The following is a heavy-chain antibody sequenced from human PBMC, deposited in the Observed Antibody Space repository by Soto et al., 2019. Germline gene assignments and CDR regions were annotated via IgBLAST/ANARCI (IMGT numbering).Heavy chain of an antibody. CDR1: GFTFSDYY. D-gene: IGHD6-6*01. J-gene: IGHJ4*02. CDR3: AGQYSSSSVEF. Sequence: VVSLRISCAASGFTFSDYYMNWIRQAPGKGLEWVSYISSGAITIYYADSVKGRFTISRDNAKNSLYLQMNSLRAEDTAVYYCAGQYSSSSVEFWGQGTLVTVSS. CDR2: ISSGAITI. V-gene: IGHV3-11*01.